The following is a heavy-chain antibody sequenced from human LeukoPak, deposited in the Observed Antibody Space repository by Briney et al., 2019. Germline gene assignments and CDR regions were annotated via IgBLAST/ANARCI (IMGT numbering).Heavy chain of an antibody. CDR1: GFTLSRFS. D-gene: IGHD2-2*01. Sequence: GGALRLSCAASGFTLSRFSLNWGPQGPGEGLEWGSSISSSSSFIYYQDSVKGRFTNSRANAKNSLYLQMNSLRAEDTAVYYCARDPPLGSCSTISCPHLDYWGQGTLVTVSS. CDR2: ISSSSSFI. V-gene: IGHV3-21*01. CDR3: ARDPPLGSCSTISCPHLDY. J-gene: IGHJ4*02.